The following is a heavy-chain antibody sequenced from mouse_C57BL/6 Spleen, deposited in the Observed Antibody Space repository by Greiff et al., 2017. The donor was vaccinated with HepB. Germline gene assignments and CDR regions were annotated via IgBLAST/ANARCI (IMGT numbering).Heavy chain of an antibody. D-gene: IGHD2-5*01. CDR3: ARGYSNYFSDY. V-gene: IGHV5-4*01. CDR2: ISDGGSYT. Sequence: EVQLVESGGGLVKPGGSLKLSCAASGFTFSSYAMSWVRQTPEKRLEWVATISDGGSYTYYPDNVKGRFTISRDNAKNNLYLQMSHLKSEDTAMYYCARGYSNYFSDYWGQGTPLTVSS. J-gene: IGHJ2*01. CDR1: GFTFSSYA.